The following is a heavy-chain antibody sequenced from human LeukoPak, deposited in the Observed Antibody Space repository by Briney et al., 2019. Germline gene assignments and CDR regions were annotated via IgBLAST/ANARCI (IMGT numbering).Heavy chain of an antibody. CDR3: ARDGPPPREGLNKYYYYGMDV. J-gene: IGHJ6*02. D-gene: IGHD1/OR15-1a*01. V-gene: IGHV4-59*01. Sequence: SETLSLTCTVSGGSISSYYWSWIRQPPGKGLEWIGYIYYSGSTNYNPSLKSRVTISVDTSKNQFSLKLSSVTAADTAVYYCARDGPPPREGLNKYYYYGMDVWGQGTTVTVSS. CDR1: GGSISSYY. CDR2: IYYSGST.